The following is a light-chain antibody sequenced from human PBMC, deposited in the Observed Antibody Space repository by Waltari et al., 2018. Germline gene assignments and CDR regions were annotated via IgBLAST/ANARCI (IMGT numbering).Light chain of an antibody. CDR2: GSS. J-gene: IGKJ4*01. CDR1: QSVSSN. Sequence: EIVMTQSPATLSVSPGERATLSCRASQSVSSNLAWYQQKPGQAPRLLIYGSSTRATGNPARFSGRGSGTEFTLTISSMQSEDFAVYYCQQYNNWPPVTFGGGTKVEIK. V-gene: IGKV3-15*01. CDR3: QQYNNWPPVT.